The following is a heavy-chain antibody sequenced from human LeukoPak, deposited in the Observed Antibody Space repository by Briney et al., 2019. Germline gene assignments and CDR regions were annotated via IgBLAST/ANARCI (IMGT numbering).Heavy chain of an antibody. Sequence: SETLSLTCTVSGGSTSSYYWSWIRQPPGKGLEWIGYIYYSGSTNYNPSLKSRVTISVDTSKNQFSLKLSSVTAADTAVYYCATAYCSGGSCYFFDYWGQGTLVTVSS. CDR3: ATAYCSGGSCYFFDY. V-gene: IGHV4-59*01. CDR2: IYYSGST. J-gene: IGHJ4*02. CDR1: GGSTSSYY. D-gene: IGHD2-15*01.